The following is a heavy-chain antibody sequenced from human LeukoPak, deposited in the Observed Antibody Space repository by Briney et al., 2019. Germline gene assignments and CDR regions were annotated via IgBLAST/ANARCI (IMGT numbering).Heavy chain of an antibody. V-gene: IGHV4-39*01. J-gene: IGHJ4*02. Sequence: SETLSLTCSVSGGSISSSSYYWGWIRQPPGKGLEWIGSILYSGRTYYNPSLKSRVTISVDTSKNQFSLKLSSVTAADTAVYYCARIVVVPAAMIDYWGQGTPVTVSS. D-gene: IGHD2-2*01. CDR2: ILYSGRT. CDR3: ARIVVVPAAMIDY. CDR1: GGSISSSSYY.